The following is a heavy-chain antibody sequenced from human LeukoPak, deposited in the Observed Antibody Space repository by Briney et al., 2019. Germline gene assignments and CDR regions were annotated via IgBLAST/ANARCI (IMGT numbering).Heavy chain of an antibody. CDR3: ARDRLTSGSYFFDY. Sequence: GGSLRLSCAASAFTFSDYSMNWVRQAPGKGLEWTSYISGRSSTIYYADSVRGRFTISRDNAKNSMYLQMNSLRAEDTAVYYCARDRLTSGSYFFDYWGQGTLVTVSS. CDR2: ISGRSSTI. D-gene: IGHD1-26*01. J-gene: IGHJ4*02. CDR1: AFTFSDYS. V-gene: IGHV3-48*01.